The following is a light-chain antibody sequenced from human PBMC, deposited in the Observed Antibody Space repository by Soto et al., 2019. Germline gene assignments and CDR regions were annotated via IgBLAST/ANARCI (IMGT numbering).Light chain of an antibody. J-gene: IGLJ1*01. V-gene: IGLV2-14*01. Sequence: QPVLTQPASVSGSPGQSITISCTGTSSDVGGYNYVSWYQQHPGKAPKLMIYDVSNRPSGVSNRFSGSKSGNTASLTISGLQAEDKADYYCSSYTSSSPLVFGTGTKLTVL. CDR1: SSDVGGYNY. CDR2: DVS. CDR3: SSYTSSSPLV.